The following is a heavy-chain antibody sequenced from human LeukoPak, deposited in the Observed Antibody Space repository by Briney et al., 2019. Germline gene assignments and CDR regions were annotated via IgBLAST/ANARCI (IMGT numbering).Heavy chain of an antibody. CDR2: IIPIFGTA. CDR3: ASGADLSITGTTRDQAFDI. Sequence: PAASVKVSCKASGYTFTSYGISWVRQAPGQGLEWMGGIIPIFGTANYAQKFQGRVTITTDESTSTAYMELSSLRSEDTAVYYCASGADLSITGTTRDQAFDIWGQGTMVTVSS. J-gene: IGHJ3*02. D-gene: IGHD1-7*01. CDR1: GYTFTSYG. V-gene: IGHV1-69*05.